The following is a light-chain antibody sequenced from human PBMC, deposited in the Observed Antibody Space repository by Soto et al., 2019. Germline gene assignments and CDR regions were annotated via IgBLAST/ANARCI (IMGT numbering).Light chain of an antibody. CDR3: CSLASSFYV. J-gene: IGLJ1*01. V-gene: IGLV2-11*01. CDR1: SRDVDAYDF. Sequence: QSVLTQPRSVSGSPGQSVAISCTGTSRDVDAYDFVSWYQHHPGKALKLLISEVSKRPSGVSPRFSGSKSGNTASLTISGLQAEAEADYFCCSLASSFYVFCTGTKVTVL. CDR2: EVS.